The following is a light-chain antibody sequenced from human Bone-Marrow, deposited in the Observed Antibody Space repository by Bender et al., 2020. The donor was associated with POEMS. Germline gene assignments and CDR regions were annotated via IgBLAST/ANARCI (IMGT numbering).Light chain of an antibody. CDR1: AVPRQN. Sequence: SYELTQPPSVSVSPGQTARITCSGDAVPRQNVYWYQQKPGQAPVLVIMRDTERPSGIPERFSGSSAGATVTLIITGVQSDDEADYYCQSTDSSGPYRVFGGGTKLTVL. CDR2: RDT. J-gene: IGLJ3*02. V-gene: IGLV3-25*03. CDR3: QSTDSSGPYRV.